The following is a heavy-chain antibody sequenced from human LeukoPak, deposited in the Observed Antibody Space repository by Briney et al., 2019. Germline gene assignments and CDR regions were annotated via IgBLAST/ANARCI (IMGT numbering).Heavy chain of an antibody. CDR2: ISDSGSRT. Sequence: GGSLRLSCAAAGFSFSSLHMSWVRQAPGKGLEWVSSISDSGSRTYYADSVKGRFTISRDNAKNSLYLQMNSLRAEDTAVYYCARGVYYYDSSGYYKYWGQGTLVTVSS. J-gene: IGHJ4*02. V-gene: IGHV3-23*01. D-gene: IGHD3-22*01. CDR1: GFSFSSLH. CDR3: ARGVYYYDSSGYYKY.